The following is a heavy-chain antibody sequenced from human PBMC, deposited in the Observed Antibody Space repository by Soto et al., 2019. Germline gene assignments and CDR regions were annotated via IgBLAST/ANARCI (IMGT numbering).Heavy chain of an antibody. CDR1: GYTFTGYY. J-gene: IGHJ4*02. V-gene: IGHV1-2*02. CDR2: INPNSGGT. CDR3: ARGRGSSSWYDY. D-gene: IGHD6-13*01. Sequence: ASVKVSCKASGYTFTGYYMHCVRQAPGQGLGWMGWINPNSGGTNYAQKFQGRVTMTRDTSISTAYMELSRLRSDDTAVYYCARGRGSSSWYDYWGQGTLVTVSS.